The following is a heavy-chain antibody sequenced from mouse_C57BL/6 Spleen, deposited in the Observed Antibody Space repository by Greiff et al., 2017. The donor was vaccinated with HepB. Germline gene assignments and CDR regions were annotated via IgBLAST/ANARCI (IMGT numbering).Heavy chain of an antibody. J-gene: IGHJ1*03. CDR3: ARGKDGYYWYFDV. V-gene: IGHV5-4*03. Sequence: EVKLVESGGGLVKPGGSLKLSCAASGFTFSSYAMSWVRQTPEKRLEWVATISDGGSYTYYPDNVKGRFTISRDNAKNNLYLQMSHLKSEDTAMYYCARGKDGYYWYFDVWGTGTTVTVSS. D-gene: IGHD2-3*01. CDR2: ISDGGSYT. CDR1: GFTFSSYA.